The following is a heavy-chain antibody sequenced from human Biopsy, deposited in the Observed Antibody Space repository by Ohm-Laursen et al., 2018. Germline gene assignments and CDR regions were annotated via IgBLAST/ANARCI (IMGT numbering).Heavy chain of an antibody. D-gene: IGHD3-10*01. CDR1: GVTLSGYG. J-gene: IGHJ5*01. V-gene: IGHV3-21*06. CDR2: ISASSSYI. CDR3: ATELLPPGVGGPWLDS. Sequence: SLRLSCAATGVTLSGYGMNWVRQAPGKGLEWVSSISASSSYIYYADSVKGRFTVSRDNTKNTLYLQMNSLRAADTAIYFCATELLPPGVGGPWLDSWGRGTPVTVSP.